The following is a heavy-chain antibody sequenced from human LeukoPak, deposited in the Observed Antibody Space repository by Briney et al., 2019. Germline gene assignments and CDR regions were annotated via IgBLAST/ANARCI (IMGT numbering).Heavy chain of an antibody. CDR3: ARYYDRTGFDY. Sequence: SETLSLTCTVSNGSVRSYYWSWVRQSPGKGLEWIGYIYYSGSTNYNPSLKSRVTISIHTSKNQFSLMLSSVTAADTAMYYCARYYDRTGFDYWGQGTLVTVSS. CDR2: IYYSGST. J-gene: IGHJ4*02. V-gene: IGHV4-59*08. D-gene: IGHD3-16*01. CDR1: NGSVRSYY.